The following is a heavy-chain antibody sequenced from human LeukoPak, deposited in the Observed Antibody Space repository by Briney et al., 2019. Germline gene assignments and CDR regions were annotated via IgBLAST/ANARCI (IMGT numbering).Heavy chain of an antibody. J-gene: IGHJ3*02. CDR3: TTEVGSSWYFGLGPDAFDI. Sequence: GGSLRLSCTASGFTFGDYAMSWFRQAPGKGLEWIGFIRSKAYGGTTEYAASVKGRFTISRDDSKSIAYLQMNSLKTEDTAVYYCTTEVGSSWYFGLGPDAFDIWGQGTMVTVSS. CDR1: GFTFGDYA. D-gene: IGHD6-13*01. V-gene: IGHV3-49*03. CDR2: IRSKAYGGTT.